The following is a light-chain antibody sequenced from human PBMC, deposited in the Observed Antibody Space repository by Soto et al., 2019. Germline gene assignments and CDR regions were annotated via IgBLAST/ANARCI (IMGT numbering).Light chain of an antibody. CDR3: QQGYSTPIT. CDR1: QSINSY. Sequence: DIQMTQSPSFLSASVGDRVTVTCRASQSINSYLNWYQQKPGKAPKVLIYAASNLQSGVPSRFSGSGSGTDFALTISSLQPEDFATYYCQQGYSTPITFGQGTRLEIK. CDR2: AAS. V-gene: IGKV1-39*01. J-gene: IGKJ5*01.